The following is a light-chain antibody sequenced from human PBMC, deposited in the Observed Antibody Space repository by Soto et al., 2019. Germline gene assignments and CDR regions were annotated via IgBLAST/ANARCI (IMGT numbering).Light chain of an antibody. J-gene: IGKJ1*01. Sequence: EIVLTQSPGTLSLSPGERATLSCRASQSVSSSYLAWFQHRPGQVPRLLIYGASRRVPGIPARFSGSGSGTEFTLTISGLQSEDFAVYYCQQASNWPRTFGQGTKVDIK. CDR1: QSVSSSY. CDR3: QQASNWPRT. CDR2: GAS. V-gene: IGKV3-15*01.